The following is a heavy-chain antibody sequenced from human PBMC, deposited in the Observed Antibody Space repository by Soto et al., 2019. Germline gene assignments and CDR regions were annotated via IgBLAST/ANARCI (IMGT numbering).Heavy chain of an antibody. CDR2: IKQDGSEK. J-gene: IGHJ5*02. CDR3: ASPGWNWFDP. CDR1: GFTFSSYW. Sequence: EVQLVESGGGLVQPGGSLRLSCAASGFTFSSYWMSWVRQAPGKGLEWVANIKQDGSEKYYVDSVKGRFTISRDNAKNSLLLHMNRLRAEDAAVYYCASPGWNWFDPWGQGTLVTVSS. V-gene: IGHV3-7*02. D-gene: IGHD2-15*01.